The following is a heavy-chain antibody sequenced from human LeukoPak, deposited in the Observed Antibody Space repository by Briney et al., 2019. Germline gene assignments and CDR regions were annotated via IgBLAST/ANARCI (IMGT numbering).Heavy chain of an antibody. J-gene: IGHJ4*02. CDR1: GGSISSGDYY. D-gene: IGHD3-10*01. Sequence: PSETLSLTCTVSGGSISSGDYYWGWIRQPPGKGLEWIGSIYYSGSTYYNPSLKSRVTISVDTSKNQFSLKLSSVTAADTAVYYWASRRSMVRGVIPDDYWGQGTLVTVSS. CDR3: ASRRSMVRGVIPDDY. V-gene: IGHV4-39*01. CDR2: IYYSGST.